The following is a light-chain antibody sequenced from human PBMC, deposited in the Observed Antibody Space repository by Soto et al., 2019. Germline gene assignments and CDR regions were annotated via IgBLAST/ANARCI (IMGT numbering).Light chain of an antibody. V-gene: IGLV1-40*01. CDR3: QSYDNSRLEYVV. CDR2: ANS. CDR1: SSNIGAGYD. J-gene: IGLJ2*01. Sequence: ALTQPPSVADVAGQRVTIYCTGSSSNIGAGYDVQWYQQLPRTAPKLLIYANSNRPSGVPDRFSGSKSGTSASLAIAGLQAEDQADYYCQSYDNSRLEYVVFGGGTKVTVL.